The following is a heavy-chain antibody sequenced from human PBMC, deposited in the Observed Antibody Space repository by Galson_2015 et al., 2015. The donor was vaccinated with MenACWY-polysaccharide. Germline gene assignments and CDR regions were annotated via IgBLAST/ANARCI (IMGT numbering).Heavy chain of an antibody. Sequence: SLRLSCAASGFTFSNFWMSWVRQAPGKELEWVASIKQGGSEKYFVDSVKGRFTISRDNAENSLFLQMNSLRAEDTAVYYCARERWVRGVVLDQWGQGTLVTVSS. CDR2: IKQGGSEK. D-gene: IGHD3-10*01. V-gene: IGHV3-7*01. J-gene: IGHJ4*02. CDR1: GFTFSNFW. CDR3: ARERWVRGVVLDQ.